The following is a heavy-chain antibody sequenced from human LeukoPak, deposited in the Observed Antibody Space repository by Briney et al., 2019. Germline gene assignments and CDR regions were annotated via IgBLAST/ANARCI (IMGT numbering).Heavy chain of an antibody. CDR1: GFTFSSYG. J-gene: IGHJ6*04. D-gene: IGHD3-10*02. CDR2: ISSSGSTI. V-gene: IGHV3-48*03. CDR3: AELGITMIGGV. Sequence: GGSLRLSCAASGFTFSSYGMNWVRQAPGKGLEWVSYISSSGSTIYYADSVKGRFTISRDNAKNSLYLQMSSLRAEDTAVYYCAELGITMIGGVWGKGTTVTISS.